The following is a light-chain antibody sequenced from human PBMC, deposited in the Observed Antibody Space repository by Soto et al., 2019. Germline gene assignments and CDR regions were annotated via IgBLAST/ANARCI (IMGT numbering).Light chain of an antibody. J-gene: IGKJ1*01. Sequence: EIVLTQSPATLSLSPGERATLSCRASQSLSSNFLAWYQQKPGQAPRLLIYDASTRATGIPARFSGSGSGTDFTLTITSLEPEDFAVYYCQQRSNWPPTFGQGTKVDIK. CDR3: QQRSNWPPT. CDR2: DAS. V-gene: IGKV3-11*01. CDR1: QSLSSN.